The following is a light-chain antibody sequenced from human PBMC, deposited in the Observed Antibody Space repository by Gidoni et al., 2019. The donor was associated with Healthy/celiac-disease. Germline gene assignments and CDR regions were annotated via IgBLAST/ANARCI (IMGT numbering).Light chain of an antibody. J-gene: IGKJ3*01. CDR3: QQRSIWPPFT. Sequence: EIVLTQSPATLSLSPGERATLSCRASQSVSSYLAWYQQKPGQAPRLLIYDASNRATGIPARFSGRGSGTDFTLTISSLEPEDFAVYYCQQRSIWPPFTFXPXTKVDIK. CDR2: DAS. CDR1: QSVSSY. V-gene: IGKV3-11*01.